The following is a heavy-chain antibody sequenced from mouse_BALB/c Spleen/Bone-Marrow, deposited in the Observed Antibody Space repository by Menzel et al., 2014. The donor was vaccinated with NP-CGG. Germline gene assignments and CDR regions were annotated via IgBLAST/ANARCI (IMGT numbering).Heavy chain of an antibody. J-gene: IGHJ3*01. D-gene: IGHD1-2*01. CDR3: TRPYYGYVGYAY. V-gene: IGHV1S81*02. CDR2: INPSNGGT. CDR1: GYTFTSYY. Sequence: VQLQQSGAELVKPGASVKLSCKASGYTFTSYYMYWVKQRPGQGLEWIGEINPSNGGTNFNEKSKSKATLTVDKSSSTAYMQLSSLTFEDSAIYYCTRPYYGYVGYAYWGQGTQVTVSA.